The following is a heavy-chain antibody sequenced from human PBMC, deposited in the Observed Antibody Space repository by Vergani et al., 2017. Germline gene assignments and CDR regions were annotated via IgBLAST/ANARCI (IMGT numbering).Heavy chain of an antibody. CDR3: ARSVWLGELGRPLDF. J-gene: IGHJ4*02. D-gene: IGHD3-10*01. CDR1: GFTHRSYG. V-gene: IGHV3-33*01. CDR2: IWYDGSNK. Sequence: QVQLVESGGGVVQPGRSLRLSCAASGFTHRSYGMHRVRQAPGKGLGWVACIWYDGSNKYYADSVERRFTNTRDNSKKTGYLQVNSLRAEDTAVDYCARSVWLGELGRPLDFWGQGTLVTVSS.